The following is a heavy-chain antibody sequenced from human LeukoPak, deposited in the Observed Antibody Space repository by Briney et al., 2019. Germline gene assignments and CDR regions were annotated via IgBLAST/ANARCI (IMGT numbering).Heavy chain of an antibody. D-gene: IGHD3-22*01. CDR3: GRGSYDSHGDPADY. J-gene: IGHJ4*02. CDR2: ISSSCGFK. V-gene: IGHV3-21*01. Sequence: GVSLTLSCAASGFTCNSFPMNWLRQAPGKGLECVSSISSSCGFKYYALSVKVLFTIYRDNAKNSLYLQMDSLRADDTSFYYCGRGSYDSHGDPADYWGQGTLVTVSS. CDR1: GFTCNSFP.